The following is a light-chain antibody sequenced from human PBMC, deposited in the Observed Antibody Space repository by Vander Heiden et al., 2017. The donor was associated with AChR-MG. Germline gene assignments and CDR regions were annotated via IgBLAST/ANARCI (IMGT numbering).Light chain of an antibody. Sequence: DIVMTQSPDSLAVSLGERATIHCKSSQSVLSGSNHKNQLAWYQQKPGQPPKLLLYWASTRHSGVPDRFNGSGSGTDFTLTVNSLQAEDVAVYYCQQFDSSPRTFGRGTKVEIK. CDR1: QSVLSGSNHKNQ. J-gene: IGKJ1*01. CDR2: WAS. CDR3: QQFDSSPRT. V-gene: IGKV4-1*01.